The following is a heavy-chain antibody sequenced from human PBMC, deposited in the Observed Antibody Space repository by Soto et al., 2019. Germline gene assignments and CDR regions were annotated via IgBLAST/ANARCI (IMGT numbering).Heavy chain of an antibody. J-gene: IGHJ6*02. V-gene: IGHV1-69*01. CDR1: GGTFSKNA. CDR2: IIPAFDRA. Sequence: QVQLVQSGAEVKKPGSSVKVSCKASGGTFSKNAISWVRQAPGQGLEWMGGIIPAFDRANYAQKFQGRVTITEDESTSTAYMDLSSLRSEDTAVYYCARDTREITRVRGVIPYYVYHMDVWGQGTTVTVSS. D-gene: IGHD3-10*01. CDR3: ARDTREITRVRGVIPYYVYHMDV.